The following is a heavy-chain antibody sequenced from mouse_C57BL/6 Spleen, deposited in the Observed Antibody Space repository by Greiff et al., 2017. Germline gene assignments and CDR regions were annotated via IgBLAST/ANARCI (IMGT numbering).Heavy chain of an antibody. D-gene: IGHD4-1*01. J-gene: IGHJ2*01. CDR3: ARSWAGTDY. CDR2: INPSTGGT. Sequence: EVKLMESGPELVKPGASVKISCKASGYSFTGYYMNWVKQSPEKSLEWIGEINPSTGGTTYNQKFKAKATLTVDKSSSTAYMQLKSLTSEDSAVYYCARSWAGTDYWGQGTTLTVSS. CDR1: GYSFTGYY. V-gene: IGHV1-42*01.